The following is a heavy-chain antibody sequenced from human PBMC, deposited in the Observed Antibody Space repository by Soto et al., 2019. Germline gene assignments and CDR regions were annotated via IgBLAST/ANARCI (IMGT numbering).Heavy chain of an antibody. V-gene: IGHV1-69*13. CDR3: AKTLNLGPSQYNWFDP. J-gene: IGHJ5*02. D-gene: IGHD2-2*01. Sequence: SVPVACPASGGTFSSYAISLVRQENGQGLEWMGGIIPIFGTANYAQKFQGRVTITADESTSTAYMELSSLRSEDTAVYYCAKTLNLGPSQYNWFDPWGQGTLVTVSS. CDR1: GGTFSSYA. CDR2: IIPIFGTA.